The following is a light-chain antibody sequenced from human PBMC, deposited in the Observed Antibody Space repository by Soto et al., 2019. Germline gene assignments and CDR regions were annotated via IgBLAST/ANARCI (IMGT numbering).Light chain of an antibody. V-gene: IGKV1-39*01. Sequence: DIQMTQSPSSLSASVGDRVTLTCRASQSISSYLNWYQLKPGRPPKLLIYFASSLQAGVPSRFSGAGSETDFTLTSTDLQPEDFNSYFCLQTDSVPYTFGQGT. CDR2: FAS. J-gene: IGKJ2*01. CDR3: LQTDSVPYT. CDR1: QSISSY.